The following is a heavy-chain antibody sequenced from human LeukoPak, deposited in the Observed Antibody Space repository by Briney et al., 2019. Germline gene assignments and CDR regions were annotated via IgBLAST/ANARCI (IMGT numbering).Heavy chain of an antibody. J-gene: IGHJ4*02. CDR1: GFPFANTW. D-gene: IGHD3-10*01. CDR2: INNDGGTT. Sequence: GGSLRLSCAASGFPFANTWMHWVRQAPGKGRVWVSLINNDGGTTNYADSVKGRFTISRDNAKNTVYLQMNSLRAEDTAVYYCAIGGTYGSGSWGQGTLVTVSS. V-gene: IGHV3-74*01. CDR3: AIGGTYGSGS.